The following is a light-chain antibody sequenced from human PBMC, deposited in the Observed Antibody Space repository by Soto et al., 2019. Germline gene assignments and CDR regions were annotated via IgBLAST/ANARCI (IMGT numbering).Light chain of an antibody. J-gene: IGKJ5*01. V-gene: IGKV1-5*03. Sequence: DIQMTQSPSILSASVGDRVTITCRASQSISSWLAWYQQKPGKAPNLLIHKASHLESGVSSRFSGSGSGTEFTLTISSLQPGDFATYYCQQSYSPPPITFGQGTRLEIK. CDR1: QSISSW. CDR3: QQSYSPPPIT. CDR2: KAS.